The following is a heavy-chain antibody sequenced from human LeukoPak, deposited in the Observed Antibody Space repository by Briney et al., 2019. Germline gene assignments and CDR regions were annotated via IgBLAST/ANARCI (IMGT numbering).Heavy chain of an antibody. D-gene: IGHD3-10*01. CDR2: ITPMFGTS. J-gene: IGHJ4*02. V-gene: IGHV1-69*13. CDR1: GGTFSTYA. Sequence: GASVKVSSKASGGTFSTYAITWVRQAPGQGLEWTGGITPMFGTSDYAQKLQGRVTITVDESTTTAHMELSSLRSEDTAVYYCARGYSNWSQGTLVTVSS. CDR3: ARGYSN.